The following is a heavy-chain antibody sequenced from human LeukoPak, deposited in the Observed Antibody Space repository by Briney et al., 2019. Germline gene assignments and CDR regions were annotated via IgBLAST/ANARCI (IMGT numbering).Heavy chain of an antibody. V-gene: IGHV3-53*01. CDR3: ARGPRDASGSYKDYYFDY. J-gene: IGHJ4*02. Sequence: GGSLRLSCAASGFTVSSNYMSWVRQAPGKGLELVSVTYSGGNTYYADSVKGRFTISRDNSKNTLYLQMNSLRADDTAVYYCARGPRDASGSYKDYYFDYWGQGTLVTVSS. D-gene: IGHD3-10*01. CDR1: GFTVSSNY. CDR2: TYSGGNT.